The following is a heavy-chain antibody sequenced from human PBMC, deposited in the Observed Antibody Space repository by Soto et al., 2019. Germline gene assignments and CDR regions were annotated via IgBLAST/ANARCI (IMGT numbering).Heavy chain of an antibody. Sequence: QITLNESGPTQVKPRQTLTLTCTFSGFSLTTSGVGVGWIRQSPGKAPEWLALIYWDDDKRYSPSLKSRLTITKDTSKNQVVLTMADLDPADTATYYCAHIVLRTVFGLVTTTAIYFDFWGPGTPVAVSS. D-gene: IGHD3-3*01. CDR2: IYWDDDK. CDR3: AHIVLRTVFGLVTTTAIYFDF. V-gene: IGHV2-5*02. CDR1: GFSLTTSGVG. J-gene: IGHJ4*02.